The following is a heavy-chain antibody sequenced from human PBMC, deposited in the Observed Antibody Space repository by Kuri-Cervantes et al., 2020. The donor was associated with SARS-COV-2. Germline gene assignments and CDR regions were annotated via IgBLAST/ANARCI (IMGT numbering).Heavy chain of an antibody. CDR3: ARAEAARLYYGMDV. V-gene: IGHV4-39*07. J-gene: IGHJ6*02. CDR2: IYYSGST. CDR1: GGSISSSSYY. D-gene: IGHD6-6*01. Sequence: GSLRLSCTVSGGSISSSSYYWGWIRQPPGKGLEWIGSIYYSGSTYYNPSLKSRVTISVDTSKNQFSLKLSSVTSADTAVYYCARAEAARLYYGMDVWGQGTTVTVSS.